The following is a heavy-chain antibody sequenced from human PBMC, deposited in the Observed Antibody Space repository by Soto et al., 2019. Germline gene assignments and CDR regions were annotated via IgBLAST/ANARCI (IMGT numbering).Heavy chain of an antibody. CDR1: GFTFSSYA. V-gene: IGHV3-30-3*01. CDR2: MSYDGSNK. D-gene: IGHD6-19*01. Sequence: QVQLVESGGGVVQPGRSLRLSCAASGFTFSSYAMHWVRQAPGKGLEWVAVMSYDGSNKYYADSVKGRFTISGDNSKNKLYLQMNSLRAEDTAVYYCARDKAPYSSGWHNRHFDYWGQGALVTVSS. J-gene: IGHJ4*02. CDR3: ARDKAPYSSGWHNRHFDY.